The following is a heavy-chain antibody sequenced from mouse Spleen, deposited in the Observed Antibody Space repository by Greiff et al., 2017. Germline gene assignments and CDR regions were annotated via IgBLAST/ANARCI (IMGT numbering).Heavy chain of an antibody. CDR1: GYTFTDYY. J-gene: IGHJ4*01. CDR2: IYPGSGNT. Sequence: VQLQQSGAELVRPGASVKLSCKASGYTFTDYYINWVKQRPGQGLEWIARIYPGSGNTYYNEKFKGKATLTAEKSSSTAYMQLSSLTSEDSAVYFCARGNYGYMMDYWGQGTSVTVSS. CDR3: ARGNYGYMMDY. D-gene: IGHD1-2*01. V-gene: IGHV1-76*01.